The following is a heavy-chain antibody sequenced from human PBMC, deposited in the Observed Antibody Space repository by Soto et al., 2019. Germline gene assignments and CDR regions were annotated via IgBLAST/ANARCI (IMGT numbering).Heavy chain of an antibody. D-gene: IGHD6-19*01. CDR1: GFTFSDYY. Sequence: GGSLRLSCAASGFTFSDYYMSWIRQAPGKGLEWVSYISSSGSTIYYADSVKGRFTISRDNAKNSLYLQMNSLGAEDTAVYYCARDLSPGYSSGWYPGAFDIWGQGTMVTVSS. J-gene: IGHJ3*02. V-gene: IGHV3-11*01. CDR2: ISSSGSTI. CDR3: ARDLSPGYSSGWYPGAFDI.